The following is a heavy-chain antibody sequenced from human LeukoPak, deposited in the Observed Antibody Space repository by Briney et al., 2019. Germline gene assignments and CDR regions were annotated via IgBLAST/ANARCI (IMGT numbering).Heavy chain of an antibody. CDR1: GFTFTSSA. D-gene: IGHD4-17*01. J-gene: IGHJ3*02. CDR2: IVVGSGNT. CDR3: AAARSLSGDHDAFDI. Sequence: GASVKISCKASGFTFTSSAVQWVRQARGQRLEWIGWIVVGSGNTNYAQKFQERVTITRDMSTSTAYMELSSLRSEDTAVYYCAAARSLSGDHDAFDIWGQGTMVTVSS. V-gene: IGHV1-58*01.